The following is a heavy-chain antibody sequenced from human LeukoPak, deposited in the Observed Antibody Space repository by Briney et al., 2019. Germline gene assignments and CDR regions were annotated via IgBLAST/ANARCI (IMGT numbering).Heavy chain of an antibody. CDR2: IYNDGST. Sequence: PGGSLRLSCAASGFPVSTNFINWVRQAPGKGLEWVSLIYNDGSTYYADSVKGRFTISRDNSKNTVYLQMNNLRVEDTALYYCARDGGAHSPRGQGTLVTVSS. V-gene: IGHV3-53*01. CDR1: GFPVSTNF. D-gene: IGHD1-26*01. J-gene: IGHJ5*02. CDR3: ARDGGAHSP.